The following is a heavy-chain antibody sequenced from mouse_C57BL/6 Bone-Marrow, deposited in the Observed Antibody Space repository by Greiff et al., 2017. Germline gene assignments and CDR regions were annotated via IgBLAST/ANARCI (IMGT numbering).Heavy chain of an antibody. CDR3: ARGGYDYDPAWFAY. CDR1: GYTFTSYW. CDR2: IYPSDSET. D-gene: IGHD2-4*01. Sequence: QVQLQQSGAELVRPGSSVKLSCKASGYTFTSYWMDWVKQRPGQGLEWIGNIYPSDSETHYNQKFKDKATLTVDKSSSTAYMQLSSLTSEDSAVYYCARGGYDYDPAWFAYWGQGTLVTVSA. J-gene: IGHJ3*01. V-gene: IGHV1-61*01.